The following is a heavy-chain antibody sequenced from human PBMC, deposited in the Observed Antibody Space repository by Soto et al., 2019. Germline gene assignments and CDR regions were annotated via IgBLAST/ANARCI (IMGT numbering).Heavy chain of an antibody. CDR2: ISGSGGST. CDR1: GFTFSSYA. D-gene: IGHD3-3*01. Sequence: EVQLLESGGGLVQPGGSLRLSCAASGFTFSSYAMSWVRQAPGKGLEWVSAISGSGGSTYYADSVKGRFTISRDNSKNTLYLQMNSLRAEDTAVYYCATDRLRSSKTVYYYYYGMDVWGQGTTVTVSS. J-gene: IGHJ6*02. CDR3: ATDRLRSSKTVYYYYYGMDV. V-gene: IGHV3-23*01.